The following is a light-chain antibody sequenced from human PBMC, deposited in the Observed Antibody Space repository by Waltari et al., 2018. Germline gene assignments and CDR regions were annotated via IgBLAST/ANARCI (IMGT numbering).Light chain of an antibody. J-gene: IGLJ2*01. Sequence: QSALTQPPSVSGSPEQSVTISCTGTSSDVGGYNSVSWYQQHPGKAPKLIIFDVNQRRSGVPDRFAVSKSGTSATLDITGLQTGDAADYYCGTWDTTLSAVFGGGTKVTVL. V-gene: IGLV2-11*01. CDR3: GTWDTTLSAV. CDR2: DVN. CDR1: SSDVGGYNS.